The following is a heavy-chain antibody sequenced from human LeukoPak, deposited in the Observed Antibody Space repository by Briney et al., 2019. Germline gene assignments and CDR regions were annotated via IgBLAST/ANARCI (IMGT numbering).Heavy chain of an antibody. D-gene: IGHD2-15*01. CDR2: ISSSGSTI. CDR3: ARLDVDCSGGSRHGPFFDY. CDR1: GFTFSSYE. J-gene: IGHJ4*02. Sequence: GGSLRLSCAASGFTFSSYEMNWVRQAPGKGLEWVSYISSSGSTIYYADSVEGRFTISRDNAKNSLYLQMNSLRAEDTAVYYCARLDVDCSGGSRHGPFFDYWGQGTLVTVSS. V-gene: IGHV3-48*03.